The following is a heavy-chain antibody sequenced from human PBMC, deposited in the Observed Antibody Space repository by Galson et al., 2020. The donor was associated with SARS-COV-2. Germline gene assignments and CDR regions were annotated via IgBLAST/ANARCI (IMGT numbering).Heavy chain of an antibody. CDR3: ARGHSAPFDP. J-gene: IGHJ5*02. Sequence: GGSLRLSCVASGFTFSNYPMNWVRQAPGKEPQWVSYVSYSSTIYYADSVKGRFTISRDNAKNSLYLQMNSLRDEDTAVYYCARGHSAPFDPWGQGTLVTVSS. V-gene: IGHV3-48*02. CDR2: VSYSSTI. CDR1: GFTFSNYP.